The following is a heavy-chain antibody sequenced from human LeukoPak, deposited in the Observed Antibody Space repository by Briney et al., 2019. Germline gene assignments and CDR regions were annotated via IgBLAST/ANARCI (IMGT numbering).Heavy chain of an antibody. CDR2: IRSIANSYAT. CDR1: GFTFSGSD. V-gene: IGHV3-73*01. Sequence: GGSLRLSCAASGFTFSGSDMHWVRQASGKGLEWVGRIRSIANSYATAYDESVKGRFSISRDDSKNTAYLQMNGLKTEDTAVYYCTRLTMATDYSGMDVWGQGTTVTVSS. D-gene: IGHD3-10*01. J-gene: IGHJ6*02. CDR3: TRLTMATDYSGMDV.